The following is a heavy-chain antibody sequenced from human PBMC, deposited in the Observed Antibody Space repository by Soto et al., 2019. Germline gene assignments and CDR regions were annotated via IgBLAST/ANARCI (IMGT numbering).Heavy chain of an antibody. V-gene: IGHV3-21*01. CDR3: ARDFRDGYYFDY. CDR2: ISSSSSYI. D-gene: IGHD5-12*01. Sequence: PGGSLRLSCAASGFTFSSYSMNWVCQAPGKGLEWVSSISSSSSYIYYADSVKGRFTISRDNAKNSLYLQMNSLRAEDTAVYYCARDFRDGYYFDYWGQGTLVTVSS. CDR1: GFTFSSYS. J-gene: IGHJ4*02.